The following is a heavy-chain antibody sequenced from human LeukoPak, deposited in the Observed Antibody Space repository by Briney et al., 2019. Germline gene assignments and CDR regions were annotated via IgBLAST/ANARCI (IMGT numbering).Heavy chain of an antibody. Sequence: GGSLRLSRAASGFTFSSHCTHWVREAPGKGLVWVSRISTDGSITAYADSVRGRFTVSRDNAKNTLFLQMNSLRDEDTAEYYCTKDFDVDSGYWGQGTLATVSS. J-gene: IGHJ4*02. CDR1: GFTFSSHC. CDR3: TKDFDVDSGY. CDR2: ISTDGSIT. D-gene: IGHD3-9*01. V-gene: IGHV3-74*01.